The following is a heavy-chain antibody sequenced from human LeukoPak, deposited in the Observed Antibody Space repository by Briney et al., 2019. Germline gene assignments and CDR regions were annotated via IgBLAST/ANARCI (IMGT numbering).Heavy chain of an antibody. D-gene: IGHD3-10*01. Sequence: GGSLRLSCAASGFTLSSYAMSWVRQAPGKGLEWVSAISDSGNTYHADSVKGRFTISRDNSKNTLYLQMNSLRAEDTAVYYCAKEFNMNREIIRDAFDFWGQGTMVTVSS. CDR1: GFTLSSYA. CDR3: AKEFNMNREIIRDAFDF. J-gene: IGHJ3*01. V-gene: IGHV3-23*01. CDR2: ISDSGNT.